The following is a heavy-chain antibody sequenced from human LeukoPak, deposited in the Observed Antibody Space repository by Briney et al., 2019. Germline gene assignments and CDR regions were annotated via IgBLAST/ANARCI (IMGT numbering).Heavy chain of an antibody. D-gene: IGHD3-10*01. CDR3: ARMLPDYGSGSYPDYYYYGMDV. J-gene: IGHJ6*02. Sequence: GGSLRLSCAASGFTFSSYAMSWVRQAPGKGLEWVSGISWNSGSIGYADSVKGRFTISRDNAKNSLYLQMNSLRAEDTALYHCARMLPDYGSGSYPDYYYYGMDVWGQGTTVTVSS. CDR1: GFTFSSYA. CDR2: ISWNSGSI. V-gene: IGHV3-9*01.